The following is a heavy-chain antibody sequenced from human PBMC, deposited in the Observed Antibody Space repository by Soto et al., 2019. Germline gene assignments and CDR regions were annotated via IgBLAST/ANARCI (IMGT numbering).Heavy chain of an antibody. D-gene: IGHD6-6*01. CDR2: IYSGGNT. Sequence: EVQLVESGGGLVQPGGSLRLSCAASGFTVSSNYMSWVRQAPGKGLEWVSIIYSGGNTYYADSVKGRFTISRDNSKNTRYLQMNSLRAEDTAVYYCARDHRASPFDYWGQGTLVTVSS. V-gene: IGHV3-66*01. J-gene: IGHJ4*02. CDR1: GFTVSSNY. CDR3: ARDHRASPFDY.